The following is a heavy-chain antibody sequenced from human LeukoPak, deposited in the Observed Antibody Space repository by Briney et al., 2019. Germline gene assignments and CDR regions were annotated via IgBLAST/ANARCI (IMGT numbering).Heavy chain of an antibody. Sequence: SETLSLTCTVSHGSINSYYWSWIRQPPGKGLEWIGYIYYSGNTNDNPSLKSRLAISIDTSKNQFSLKLSSVTAADTAVYYCARVGSGCFDSWGQGTLVTVSS. CDR1: HGSINSYY. D-gene: IGHD6-19*01. V-gene: IGHV4-59*01. CDR2: IYYSGNT. CDR3: ARVGSGCFDS. J-gene: IGHJ4*02.